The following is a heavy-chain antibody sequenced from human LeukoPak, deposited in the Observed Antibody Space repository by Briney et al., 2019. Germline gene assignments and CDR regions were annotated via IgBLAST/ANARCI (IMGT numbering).Heavy chain of an antibody. V-gene: IGHV3-74*01. J-gene: IGHJ4*02. Sequence: QPGGSLRLSCAASVFTFSSYWMHWARQAPGKGLVWVSRIDNEGSSTSYADSVKGRFTISRDNAKNRLYVQMNSLRVEDTAVYYCATGSGLWSPDYWGQGTLVTVSS. CDR1: VFTFSSYW. CDR2: IDNEGSST. CDR3: ATGSGLWSPDY. D-gene: IGHD5-18*01.